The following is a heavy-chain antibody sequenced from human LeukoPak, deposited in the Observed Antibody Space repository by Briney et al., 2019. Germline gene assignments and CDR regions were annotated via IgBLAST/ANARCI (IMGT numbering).Heavy chain of an antibody. Sequence: RSGGSLRLSCAASGFTFDDYGMSWVRQAPGKGLEWVSGINWNGGSTGYADSVKGRFTISRDNAKNSLYLQMNSLRAEDTALYYCARDLPRKVYSSSSWINAFDIWGQGTMVTVSS. V-gene: IGHV3-20*04. CDR3: ARDLPRKVYSSSSWINAFDI. D-gene: IGHD6-6*01. J-gene: IGHJ3*02. CDR1: GFTFDDYG. CDR2: INWNGGST.